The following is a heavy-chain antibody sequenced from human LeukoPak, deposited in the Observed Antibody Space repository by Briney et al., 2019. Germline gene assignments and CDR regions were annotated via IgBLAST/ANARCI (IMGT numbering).Heavy chain of an antibody. D-gene: IGHD3-3*01. CDR2: IYYSGST. CDR3: ARLYYDFWSGPFDY. CDR1: GGSISSSSYY. J-gene: IGHJ4*02. Sequence: SETLSLTCTVSGGSISSSSYYWGWIRQPPGKGLEWIGSIYYSGSTYYNPSLKSRVTISVDTSENQFSLKLSSVTAADTAVYYCARLYYDFWSGPFDYWGQGTLVTVSS. V-gene: IGHV4-39*01.